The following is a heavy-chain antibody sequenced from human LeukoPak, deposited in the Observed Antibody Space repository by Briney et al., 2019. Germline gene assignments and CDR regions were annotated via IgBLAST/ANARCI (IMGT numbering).Heavy chain of an antibody. CDR2: IYYSGST. CDR1: GGSISSSSYY. D-gene: IGHD1-26*01. V-gene: IGHV4-39*07. J-gene: IGHJ4*02. CDR3: ARSPSGSYYFDY. Sequence: SETLSLTCTVSGGSISSSSYYWGWIRQPPGKGLEWIGSIYYSGSTYYNPSLKSRVTISVDTSKNQFSLQLSSVTAADTAVYYCARSPSGSYYFDYWGQGTLVTVSS.